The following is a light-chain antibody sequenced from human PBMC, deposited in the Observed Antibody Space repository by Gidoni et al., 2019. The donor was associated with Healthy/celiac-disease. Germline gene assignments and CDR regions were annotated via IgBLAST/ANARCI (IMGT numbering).Light chain of an antibody. V-gene: IGLV1-47*01. CDR1: SSNIGSNY. CDR3: AAWDDSLSGPV. CDR2: RNN. J-gene: IGLJ2*01. Sequence: QSVLTQPPSASGTPGQTVTIPWSGSSSNIGSNYVYWYQQLQGTAPKLLIYRNNQRPSGVPYRFSGSKSGTSASLAISGLRSEDEADYYCAAWDDSLSGPVFGGGTKLTVL.